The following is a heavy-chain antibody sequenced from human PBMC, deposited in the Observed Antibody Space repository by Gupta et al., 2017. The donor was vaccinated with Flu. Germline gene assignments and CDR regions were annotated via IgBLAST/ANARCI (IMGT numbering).Heavy chain of an antibody. CDR1: A. J-gene: IGHJ5*02. V-gene: IGHV3-23*01. D-gene: IGHD3-16*01. CDR3: AKYDGAFDP. CDR2: ISANGAGT. Sequence: AMGWVRQAPGKGLEWVSAISANGAGTYYADSVKGRFTISRDNSKNTMYLQMNSLRVDDTAVYYCAKYDGAFDPWGQGTLVTVSS.